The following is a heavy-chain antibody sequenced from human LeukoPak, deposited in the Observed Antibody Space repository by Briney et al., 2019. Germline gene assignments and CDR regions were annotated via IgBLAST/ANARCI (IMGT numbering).Heavy chain of an antibody. CDR1: GFTVSSNY. D-gene: IGHD6-13*01. CDR3: AKQSSSWYGYYMDV. V-gene: IGHV3-23*01. J-gene: IGHJ6*03. CDR2: ISGSGGST. Sequence: PGGSLRLSCAASGFTVSSNYMSWVRQAPGKGLEWVSAISGSGGSTYYADSVKGRFTISRDNSKNTLYLQMNSLRAEDTAVYYCAKQSSSWYGYYMDVWGKGTTVTISS.